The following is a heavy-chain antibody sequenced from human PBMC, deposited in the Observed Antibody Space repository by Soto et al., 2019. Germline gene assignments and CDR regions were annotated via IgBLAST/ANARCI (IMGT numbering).Heavy chain of an antibody. CDR2: VSHIGST. V-gene: IGHV4-39*01. CDR3: SRIAVSGPRTGFDY. J-gene: IGHJ4*02. CDR1: GGSISNSSYL. D-gene: IGHD6-19*01. Sequence: SETLSLTCSVSGGSISNSSYLWGWVRQPPGKGLQWIGSVSHIGSTNYNPSLKSRLTISVGTSKTQSSLRLDSLTAADTAVYYCSRIAVSGPRTGFDYWGQGILVTVSS.